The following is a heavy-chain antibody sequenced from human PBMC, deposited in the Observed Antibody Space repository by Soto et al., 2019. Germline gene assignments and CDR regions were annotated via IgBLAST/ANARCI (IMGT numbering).Heavy chain of an antibody. J-gene: IGHJ4*02. V-gene: IGHV3-23*01. CDR1: GFTFSSYA. D-gene: IGHD6-19*01. CDR3: AKDLVVGSSSGWSDY. Sequence: EVQLLESGGGLVQPGGSLRLSCAASGFTFSSYAMSWVRQAPGKGLEWVSAISGSGGSTYYADSVKGRFTISRDNSKNTLYLQMNSLRAEDTGVYYCAKDLVVGSSSGWSDYWGQGTLVTVSS. CDR2: ISGSGGST.